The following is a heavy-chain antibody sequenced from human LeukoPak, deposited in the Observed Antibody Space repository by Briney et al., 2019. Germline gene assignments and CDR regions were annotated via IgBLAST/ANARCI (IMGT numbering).Heavy chain of an antibody. J-gene: IGHJ1*01. CDR3: AKQHCSSTSCPFFGY. D-gene: IGHD2-2*01. Sequence: PGGSLRLSCAASGCTFSNYGMHWVRQAPGKGLEWVAFMRYDGSNEYYADSVKGRFTISRDNSKNTLYLQMNSLRTEDTAVYYCAKQHCSSTSCPFFGYWGQGPLVTVS. CDR1: GCTFSNYG. CDR2: MRYDGSNE. V-gene: IGHV3-30*02.